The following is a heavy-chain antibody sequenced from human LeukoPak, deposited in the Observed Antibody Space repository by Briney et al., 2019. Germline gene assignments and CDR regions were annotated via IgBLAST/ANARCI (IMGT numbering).Heavy chain of an antibody. CDR2: ISGSGTNI. CDR3: VKDFDY. Sequence: GGSLRLSCAASGFTFSSYSMNWVRQAPGKGLEWVSVISGSGTNIYYAASVKGRFTISRDNSRKTLYLQMNSLRAEDTALYYCVKDFDYWGQGTLVTVSS. V-gene: IGHV3-23*01. CDR1: GFTFSSYS. J-gene: IGHJ4*02.